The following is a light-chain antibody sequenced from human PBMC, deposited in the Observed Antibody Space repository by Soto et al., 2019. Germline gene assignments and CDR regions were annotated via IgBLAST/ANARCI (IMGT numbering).Light chain of an antibody. CDR1: QGISNW. V-gene: IGKV1-5*02. J-gene: IGKJ1*01. CDR2: DAS. CDR3: QHYKSFPRT. Sequence: DSQMAQFPSTLSASLGDRVALICRASQGISNWLAWHQQRPGKAPKLLIHDASNLEVGVPSRFSGSGSGTEFTLTISSLQPDDFATYYCQHYKSFPRTFGQGTKVDIK.